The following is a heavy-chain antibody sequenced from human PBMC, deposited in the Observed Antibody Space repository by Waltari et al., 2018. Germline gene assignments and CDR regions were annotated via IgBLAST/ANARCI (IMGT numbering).Heavy chain of an antibody. D-gene: IGHD4-17*01. J-gene: IGHJ6*03. V-gene: IGHV1-69*12. CDR3: ARDPYGDYDGYYYYMDV. Sequence: QVQLVQSGAEVKKPGSSVKVSCKASGGTFSSYAISWVRPAPGQGLEWMGGIIPIFGTANYAQKFQGRVTITADESTSTAYMELSSLRSEDTAVYYCARDPYGDYDGYYYYMDVWGKGTTVTVSS. CDR1: GGTFSSYA. CDR2: IIPIFGTA.